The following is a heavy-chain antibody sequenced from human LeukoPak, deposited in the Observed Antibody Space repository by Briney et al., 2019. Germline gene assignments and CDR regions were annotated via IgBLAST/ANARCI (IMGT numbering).Heavy chain of an antibody. CDR2: ITSPVGHI. J-gene: IGHJ4*02. D-gene: IGHD6-19*01. V-gene: IGHV3-21*01. CDR1: GFTFSTYS. Sequence: GGSLRLSCTASGFTFSTYSMNWVRQAPGKGLEWVASITSPVGHIYYADSLKGRITITRDNAKSSLYLQMNSLRGEDTAVYYCATDGQSSGWYGFDYWGQGTLVTASS. CDR3: ATDGQSSGWYGFDY.